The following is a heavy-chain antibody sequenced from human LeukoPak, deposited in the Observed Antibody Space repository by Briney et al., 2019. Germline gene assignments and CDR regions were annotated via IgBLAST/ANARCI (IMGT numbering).Heavy chain of an antibody. Sequence: GGSLRLSCAASGFTFSNYAMNWVRQAPGKGLEWVANIKEDGSEEYYVDSVKGRFTISRDNARKSLYLQMNSLRVEDTAVYYCARGYSGYEFGYWGQGTLVTVSS. CDR2: IKEDGSEE. CDR1: GFTFSNYA. CDR3: ARGYSGYEFGY. D-gene: IGHD5-12*01. J-gene: IGHJ4*02. V-gene: IGHV3-7*04.